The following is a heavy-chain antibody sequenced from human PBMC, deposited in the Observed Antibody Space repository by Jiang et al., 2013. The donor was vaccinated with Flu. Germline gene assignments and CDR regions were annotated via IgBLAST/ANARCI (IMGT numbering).Heavy chain of an antibody. Sequence: LLKPSETLSLTCAVYGGSFSGYYWSWIRQPPGKGLEWIGEINHSGSTNYNPSLKSRVTISVDTSKNQFSLKLSSVTAADTAVYYCARGSGYSSGWYRRGTEKSPFDYWGQGTLVTVSS. CDR3: ARGSGYSSGWYRRGTEKSPFDY. D-gene: IGHD6-19*01. V-gene: IGHV4-34*01. CDR2: INHSGST. CDR1: GGSFSGYY. J-gene: IGHJ4*02.